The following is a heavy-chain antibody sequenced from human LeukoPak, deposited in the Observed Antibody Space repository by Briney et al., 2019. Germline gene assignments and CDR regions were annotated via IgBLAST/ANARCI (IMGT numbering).Heavy chain of an antibody. CDR2: IKQDGSEK. CDR3: ARGGYQLLWY. CDR1: GFTFSTYW. D-gene: IGHD2-2*01. V-gene: IGHV3-7*04. Sequence: PGGSLRLSCAASGFTFSTYWMSWVRQAPGTGLEWVANIKQDGSEKSYVDSVKGRFTISRDNAKNSLYLQMNSLRAEDTAVYYCARGGYQLLWYWGQGTLVTVSS. J-gene: IGHJ4*02.